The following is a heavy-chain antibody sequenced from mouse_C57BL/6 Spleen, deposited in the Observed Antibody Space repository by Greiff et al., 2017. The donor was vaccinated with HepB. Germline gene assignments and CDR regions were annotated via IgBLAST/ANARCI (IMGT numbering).Heavy chain of an antibody. CDR1: GYTFTDYE. D-gene: IGHD2-4*01. V-gene: IGHV1-15*01. CDR2: IDPETGGT. CDR3: TRGPTIIYFDY. Sequence: QVHVKQSGAELVRPGASVTPSCKASGYTFTDYEMHWVKQTPVHGLEWIGAIDPETGGTAYNQKFKGKAILTADKSSSTAYMELRSLTSEDSAVYYCTRGPTIIYFDYWGQGTTLTVSS. J-gene: IGHJ2*01.